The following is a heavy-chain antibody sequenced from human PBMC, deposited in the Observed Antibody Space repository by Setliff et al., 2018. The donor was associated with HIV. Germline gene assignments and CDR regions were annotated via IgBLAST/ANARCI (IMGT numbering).Heavy chain of an antibody. V-gene: IGHV4-59*11. J-gene: IGHJ5*02. CDR1: GGSISSHY. CDR2: VYYSGNT. CDR3: ASTRLTGYCSGGTCYLGWFDP. Sequence: SETLSLTCTVSGGSISSHYWSWIRQPPGKGLEWLGTVYYSGNTQYSPSLKSRVTISIDKSKNQFSLRLTSMSAVDTAVYYCASTRLTGYCSGGTCYLGWFDPWGQGTLVTVSS. D-gene: IGHD2-15*01.